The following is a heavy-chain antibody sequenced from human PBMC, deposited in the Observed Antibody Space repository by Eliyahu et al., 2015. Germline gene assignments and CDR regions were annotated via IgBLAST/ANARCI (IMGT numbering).Heavy chain of an antibody. Sequence: EVQLLESGGGLVQPGGSLRLSCAASGFPFXSYAMSWVRQXPGKGLEWVSAISGSGGSTYYADSVKGRFTISRDNSKNTLYLQMNSLRAEDTAVYYCAKETYYYDSSGYYLVDHWGQGTLVTVSS. CDR3: AKETYYYDSSGYYLVDH. CDR2: ISGSGGST. D-gene: IGHD3-22*01. J-gene: IGHJ4*02. V-gene: IGHV3-23*01. CDR1: GFPFXSYA.